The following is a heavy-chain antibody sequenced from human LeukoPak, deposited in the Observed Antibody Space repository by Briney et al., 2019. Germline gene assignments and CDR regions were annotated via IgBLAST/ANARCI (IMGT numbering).Heavy chain of an antibody. J-gene: IGHJ4*02. V-gene: IGHV1-18*01. CDR2: ISPYNGNT. D-gene: IGHD3-10*01. Sequence: ASVKVSCKASGYKFTNYGISWVRQAPGQGLEWMGWISPYNGNTIYAQKLQGRVTMTADTSTSTAYMELRSLRSDDTAVYYCAIVLPYFGYWGQGTLLTVSS. CDR3: AIVLPYFGY. CDR1: GYKFTNYG.